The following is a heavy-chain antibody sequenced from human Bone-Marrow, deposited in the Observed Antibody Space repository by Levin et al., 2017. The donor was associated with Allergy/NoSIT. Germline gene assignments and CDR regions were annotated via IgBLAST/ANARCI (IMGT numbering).Heavy chain of an antibody. CDR3: ARRPSYGDYFDY. CDR2: IYWDDSK. CDR1: AFSLRTAGVG. J-gene: IGHJ4*02. V-gene: IGHV2-5*02. Sequence: SGPTLVKPTQTLTLTCTFSAFSLRTAGVGVGWIRQSPGKALEWLAIIYWDDSKRYSPSLKSRRTISKDTSKNQVVLIMTNMDPVDTATYFCARRPSYGDYFDYWGQGSLITVSS. D-gene: IGHD3-10*01.